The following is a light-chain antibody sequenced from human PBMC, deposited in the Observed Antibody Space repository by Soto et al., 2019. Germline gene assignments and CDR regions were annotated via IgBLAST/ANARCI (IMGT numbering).Light chain of an antibody. V-gene: IGKV3-20*01. CDR1: ESISGNY. CDR3: QQYCHSLSLS. CDR2: GTS. Sequence: EIVLTQSPGSLSLSPGDTVTLSCRASESISGNYLAWYQQQPGQAPRLLIYGTSNRATGIPDRFIGSGSGTDFSLISSRLEPEVCALYYCQQYCHSLSLSFGQGTRLDI. J-gene: IGKJ5*01.